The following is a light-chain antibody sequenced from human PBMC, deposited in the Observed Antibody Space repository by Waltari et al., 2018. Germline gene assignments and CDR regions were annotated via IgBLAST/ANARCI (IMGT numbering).Light chain of an antibody. CDR3: QQYNNWPFT. Sequence: EIVMTQSPAILSASPGERATLACRASQSVSNNLAWYQQKPGQAPRHLIYGASTRATGIPARFSGSGSGTDFTLTISSLQSEDFAVYYCQQYNNWPFTFGPGTKVDIK. CDR2: GAS. CDR1: QSVSNN. V-gene: IGKV3-15*01. J-gene: IGKJ3*01.